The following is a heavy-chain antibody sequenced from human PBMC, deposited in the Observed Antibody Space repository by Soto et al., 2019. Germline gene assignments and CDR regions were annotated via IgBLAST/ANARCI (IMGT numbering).Heavy chain of an antibody. Sequence: PGGSLRLSCAASGFTFSSYAMSWVRQAPGKGLEWVSAISGSGGSTYYADSVKGRFTISRDNSKNTLYLQMNSLRAEDTAVYYCAKDLRVATIRTNFRWFDPWGQGTLVTVSS. V-gene: IGHV3-23*01. CDR1: GFTFSSYA. D-gene: IGHD5-12*01. CDR3: AKDLRVATIRTNFRWFDP. J-gene: IGHJ5*02. CDR2: ISGSGGST.